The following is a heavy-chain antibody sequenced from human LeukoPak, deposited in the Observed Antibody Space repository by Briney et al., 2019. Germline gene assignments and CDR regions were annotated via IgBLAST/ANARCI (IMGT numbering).Heavy chain of an antibody. CDR1: GFTFSSYA. CDR2: ISYDGSNK. D-gene: IGHD6-19*01. V-gene: IGHV3-30*04. J-gene: IGHJ4*02. CDR3: ARAGDSSGWWLFDY. Sequence: PGGSLRLPCAASGFTFSSYAMHWVRQAPGKGLEWVAVISYDGSNKYYADSVKGRFTISRDNSKNTLYLQMNSLRAEDTAVYYCARAGDSSGWWLFDYWGQGTLVTVSS.